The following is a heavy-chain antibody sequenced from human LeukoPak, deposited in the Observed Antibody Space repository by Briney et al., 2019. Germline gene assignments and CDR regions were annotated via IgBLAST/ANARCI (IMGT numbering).Heavy chain of an antibody. D-gene: IGHD2-2*01. Sequence: GGSLRLSCAASGFTFSSYAMSWVRQAPGKGLEWVSAISGSGGSTYYADSVKRRFTISRDNSKNTLYLQMNSLRAEDTAVYYCAKHPAAMDGGYYYYYGMDVWGKGTTVTVSS. CDR2: ISGSGGST. CDR1: GFTFSSYA. V-gene: IGHV3-23*01. CDR3: AKHPAAMDGGYYYYYGMDV. J-gene: IGHJ6*04.